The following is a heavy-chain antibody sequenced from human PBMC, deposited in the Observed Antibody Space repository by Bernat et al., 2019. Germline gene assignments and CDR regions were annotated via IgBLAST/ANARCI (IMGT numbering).Heavy chain of an antibody. CDR3: ARDNYYDSSGPFEYFQH. CDR2: ISAYNGNT. V-gene: IGHV1-18*01. J-gene: IGHJ1*01. Sequence: QVQLVQSGAEVKKPGASVKVSCKASGYTFTSYGISWVRQAPGQGLEWMGWISAYNGNTNYAQKLQGRVTMTTDTSTSTAYMELRSLRSDDTAMYYCARDNYYDSSGPFEYFQHWGQGTLVTVSS. D-gene: IGHD3-22*01. CDR1: GYTFTSYG.